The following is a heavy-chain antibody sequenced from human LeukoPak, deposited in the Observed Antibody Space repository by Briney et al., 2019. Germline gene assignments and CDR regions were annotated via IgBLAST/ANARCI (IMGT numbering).Heavy chain of an antibody. CDR1: GYAFKTYS. D-gene: IGHD4-17*01. Sequence: ASVKVSCKASGYAFKTYSISWVRQAPGQGLEWMAWISTDNGNTNYAQNFQGRVTVTTDTSTATAYMELRSLKSDDTAVYYCARDGDDYGDYRYLDYWGQGTLLTVSS. J-gene: IGHJ4*02. CDR2: ISTDNGNT. V-gene: IGHV1-18*01. CDR3: ARDGDDYGDYRYLDY.